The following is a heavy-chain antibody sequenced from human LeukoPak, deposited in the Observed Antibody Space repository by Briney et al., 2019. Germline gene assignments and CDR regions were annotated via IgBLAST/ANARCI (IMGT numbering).Heavy chain of an antibody. Sequence: PSETQSLACALSTVSGSSGNWLSSVRQPPGKGLEWIGEVHKTGKTNYNPSLKTRVTISIDASKNQLSLELTSVTAADAAVYYCARELLGAPSPGAYWGQGTLVTVSS. CDR2: VHKTGKT. D-gene: IGHD7-27*01. J-gene: IGHJ4*02. V-gene: IGHV4-4*02. CDR1: TVSGSSGNW. CDR3: ARELLGAPSPGAY.